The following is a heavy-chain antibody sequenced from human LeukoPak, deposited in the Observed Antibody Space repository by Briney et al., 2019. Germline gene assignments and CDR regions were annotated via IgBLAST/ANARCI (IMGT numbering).Heavy chain of an antibody. V-gene: IGHV3-33*01. CDR3: ARDRGYCSGGSCYYFDY. J-gene: IGHJ4*02. CDR2: IWYDGSNK. CDR1: GFTFSSYG. D-gene: IGHD2-15*01. Sequence: GRSLRLSCAASGFTFSSYGMHWVRQAPGKGLEWVAVIWYDGSNKYYADSVKGRFTISRDNSKNTLYLQMNSLRAEDTAVYYCARDRGYCSGGSCYYFDYWGQGTLVTVSS.